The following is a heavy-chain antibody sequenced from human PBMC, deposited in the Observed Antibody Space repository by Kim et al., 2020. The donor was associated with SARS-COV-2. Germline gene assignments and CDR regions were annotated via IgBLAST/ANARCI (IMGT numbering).Heavy chain of an antibody. J-gene: IGHJ5*02. D-gene: IGHD3-10*01. CDR3: ARDRVYGSGEIWFDP. Sequence: QKFQGRVTITADESTSTAYMELSSLRSEDTAVYYCARDRVYGSGEIWFDPWGQGTLVTVSS. V-gene: IGHV1-69*01.